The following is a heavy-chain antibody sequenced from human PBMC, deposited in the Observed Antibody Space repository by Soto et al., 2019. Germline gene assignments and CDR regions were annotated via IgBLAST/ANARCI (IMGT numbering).Heavy chain of an antibody. CDR1: GFIFSSYA. J-gene: IGHJ4*02. Sequence: EVQLLESGGGLEQPGGSLRLSCAASGFIFSSYALSWVRQAPGKGLEWVSAISGSGTTTYYADSVKGRVTFSRDNSKYMLYLQMNSLRAEATAVYYCAKTNSGCYTPMDSWGQGTLVTVSS. CDR2: ISGSGTTT. CDR3: AKTNSGCYTPMDS. D-gene: IGHD6-19*01. V-gene: IGHV3-23*01.